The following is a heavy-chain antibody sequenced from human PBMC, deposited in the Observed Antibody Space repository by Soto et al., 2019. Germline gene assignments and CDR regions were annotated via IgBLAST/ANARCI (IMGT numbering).Heavy chain of an antibody. D-gene: IGHD2-2*01. Sequence: EVQLLESGGGLVQPGGSLRLSCAASGFTFSSHAMTWVRQAPGKGLEWVSAITNSGGSTYYTDSVKGRFTISRDNPKNPLYLQMKSLRGEDTAVYFCAEGYASFGDRWGQGTLVTVS. CDR1: GFTFSSHA. CDR3: AEGYASFGDR. CDR2: ITNSGGST. V-gene: IGHV3-23*01. J-gene: IGHJ5*02.